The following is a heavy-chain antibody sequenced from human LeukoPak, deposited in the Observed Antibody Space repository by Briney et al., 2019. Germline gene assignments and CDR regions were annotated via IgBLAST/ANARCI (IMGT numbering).Heavy chain of an antibody. D-gene: IGHD5-18*01. CDR2: INPNSGGT. Sequence: ASVKVSCKASGYTITGYYMHWVRQAPGQGLEWMGWINPNSGGTNYAQKFQGLVTTTRDTSLSTAYMELDRVRSDRTGVDYCARGGGYSYGITPNYFDYWGQGTLVTVSS. CDR3: ARGGGYSYGITPNYFDY. J-gene: IGHJ4*02. V-gene: IGHV1-2*04. CDR1: GYTITGYY.